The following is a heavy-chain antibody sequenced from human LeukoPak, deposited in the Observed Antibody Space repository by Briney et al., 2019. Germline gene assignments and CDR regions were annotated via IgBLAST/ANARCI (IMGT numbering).Heavy chain of an antibody. CDR3: ARPAGGYYDSSGYYYEEFAFDI. V-gene: IGHV1-69*13. D-gene: IGHD3-22*01. J-gene: IGHJ3*02. CDR2: MIPILGTA. CDR1: GGTFSSYA. Sequence: SVKVSCKASGGTFSSYAISWVRQAPGQGLEWMGGMIPILGTANYAQKFQGRVTITADESTSTAYMELSSLRSEDTAVYYCARPAGGYYDSSGYYYEEFAFDIWGQGTMVTVSS.